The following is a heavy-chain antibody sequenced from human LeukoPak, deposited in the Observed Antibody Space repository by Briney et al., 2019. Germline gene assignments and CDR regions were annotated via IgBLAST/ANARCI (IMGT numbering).Heavy chain of an antibody. CDR3: AREGYSAYGLDY. V-gene: IGHV3-21*01. Sequence: GGSLRLSCVASGFIFSSYNINWVRQAPGKGLEWVSSISSSSTYTYYADSVKGRFTISRDNAKNSLDLQMDSLRVEDTAVYYCAREGYSAYGLDYWGQGTLVTVSS. D-gene: IGHD5-12*01. CDR1: GFIFSSYN. CDR2: ISSSSTYT. J-gene: IGHJ4*02.